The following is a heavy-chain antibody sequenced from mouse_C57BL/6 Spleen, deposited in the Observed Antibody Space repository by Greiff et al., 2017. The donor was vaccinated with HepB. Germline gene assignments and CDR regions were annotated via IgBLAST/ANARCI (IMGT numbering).Heavy chain of an antibody. Sequence: EVKLQESGAELVKPGASVKLSCTASGFNIKDYYMHWVKQRTEQGLEWIGRIDPEDGETKYAPKFQGKATITADTSSNTAYLQLSSLTSEDTAVYYRAAYYYDSSYDAMDYWGQGTSVTVSS. J-gene: IGHJ4*01. D-gene: IGHD1-1*01. CDR3: AAYYYDSSYDAMDY. CDR2: IDPEDGET. V-gene: IGHV14-2*01. CDR1: GFNIKDYY.